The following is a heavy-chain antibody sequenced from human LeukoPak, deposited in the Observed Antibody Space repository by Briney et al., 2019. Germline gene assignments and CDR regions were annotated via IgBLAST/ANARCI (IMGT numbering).Heavy chain of an antibody. CDR1: GFTFYDYA. J-gene: IGHJ4*02. Sequence: SGGSLRLSCTASGFTFYDYAMSWVRQAPGKGLQWVSALTTGGDMTHYADSVKGRFTISRDNSKNTLHLQMNSLRAEDTAIYYCAKHNGDYRYLDYWGQGTLVTVSS. D-gene: IGHD4-17*01. CDR2: LTTGGDMT. CDR3: AKHNGDYRYLDY. V-gene: IGHV3-23*01.